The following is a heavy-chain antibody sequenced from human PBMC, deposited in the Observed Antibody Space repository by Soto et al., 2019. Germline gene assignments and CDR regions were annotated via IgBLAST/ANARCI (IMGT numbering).Heavy chain of an antibody. Sequence: GESLKISFQCSGYTFSNFWIGWVRQLPGKGLEWMVIIYPGDHETRYSPSFHGKVTISADKSINTAYLQWNSLEASDTAFYFCARSPRSSPYFDYWGQGALVTVSS. CDR2: IYPGDHET. D-gene: IGHD6-13*01. V-gene: IGHV5-51*01. J-gene: IGHJ4*02. CDR1: GYTFSNFW. CDR3: ARSPRSSPYFDY.